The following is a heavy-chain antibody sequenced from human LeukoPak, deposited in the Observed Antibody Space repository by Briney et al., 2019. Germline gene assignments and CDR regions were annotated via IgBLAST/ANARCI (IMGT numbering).Heavy chain of an antibody. V-gene: IGHV3-23*01. CDR3: VKEVTGYGYFDY. Sequence: GGSLRLSCVASGFTFSNYAMSWVRQAPGKGLEWIAALNGGRTFFQDSVRGRFTISRDNSKNTLYLQLNSLRGDDTAVYYCVKEVTGYGYFDYWGRGTLVTVSS. CDR1: GFTFSNYA. J-gene: IGHJ4*02. D-gene: IGHD2-2*03. CDR2: LNGGRT.